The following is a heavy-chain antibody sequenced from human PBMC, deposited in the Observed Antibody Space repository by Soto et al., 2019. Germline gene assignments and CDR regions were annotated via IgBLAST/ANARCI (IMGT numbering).Heavy chain of an antibody. J-gene: IGHJ4*02. CDR2: ISGSGGST. CDR3: AKVSPRYYDFWSGYFHYFDY. CDR1: GFTFSSYA. V-gene: IGHV3-23*01. Sequence: GGSLRLSCAASGFTFSSYAMSWVRQAPGKGLEWVSAISGSGGSTYYADSVKGRFTISRDNSKNTLYLQMNSLRAEDTAVYYCAKVSPRYYDFWSGYFHYFDYWGQGTLVTVSS. D-gene: IGHD3-3*01.